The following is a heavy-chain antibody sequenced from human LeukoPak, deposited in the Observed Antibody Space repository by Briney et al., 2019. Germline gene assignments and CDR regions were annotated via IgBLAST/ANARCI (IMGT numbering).Heavy chain of an antibody. CDR1: GFTVSSNS. V-gene: IGHV3-53*01. CDR2: IYSDNT. J-gene: IGHJ4*02. D-gene: IGHD4/OR15-4a*01. CDR3: ARRAGAYSHPYDY. Sequence: GGSLRLSCTVSGFTVSSNSMRWVRQAPGEGLEWVSFIYSDNTHYSDSVKGRFTISRDNSKNTLYLQMNSLRAEDTAVYYCARRAGAYSHPYDYWGQGTLVTVSS.